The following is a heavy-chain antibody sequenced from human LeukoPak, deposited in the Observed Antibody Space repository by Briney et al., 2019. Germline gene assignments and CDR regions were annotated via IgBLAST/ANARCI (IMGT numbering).Heavy chain of an antibody. CDR2: IIPIFGTA. V-gene: IGHV1-69*05. J-gene: IGHJ5*02. Sequence: ASVKVSCKASGGTFSSYAISWVRQAPGQGLEWMGRIIPIFGTANYAQKFQDRVTITTDESTSTAYMELSSLRSEDTAVYYCAREGEEGWFDPWGQGTLVTVSS. CDR3: AREGEEGWFDP. CDR1: GGTFSSYA.